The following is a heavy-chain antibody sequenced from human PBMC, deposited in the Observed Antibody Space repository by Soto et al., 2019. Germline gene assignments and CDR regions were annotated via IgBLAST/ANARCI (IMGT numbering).Heavy chain of an antibody. Sequence: PSETLSLTCTVSGGSVSSGSYYWSWIRQPPGKGLEWIGYIYYSGSTNYNPSLKSRVTISVDTSKNQFSLKLSSVTAADTAVYYCARVPAKVGATPRFDEWGQGTLVTVSS. CDR2: IYYSGST. D-gene: IGHD1-26*01. CDR3: ARVPAKVGATPRFDE. J-gene: IGHJ4*02. V-gene: IGHV4-61*01. CDR1: GGSVSSGSYY.